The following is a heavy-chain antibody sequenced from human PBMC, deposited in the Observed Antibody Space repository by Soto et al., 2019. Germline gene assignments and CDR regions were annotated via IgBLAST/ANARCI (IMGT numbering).Heavy chain of an antibody. J-gene: IGHJ4*02. CDR1: GDSINSDKYY. Sequence: NPSETLSLTCSVSGDSINSDKYYWGWIRQPPGKGLEWIGSIYFRGNTYYNTSLQTRVTISLDKSKSQFSLKLNSVTAADSAVYFCARLEGLATISYYFDFWGQGALVTVSS. D-gene: IGHD3-9*01. CDR3: ARLEGLATISYYFDF. V-gene: IGHV4-39*01. CDR2: IYFRGNT.